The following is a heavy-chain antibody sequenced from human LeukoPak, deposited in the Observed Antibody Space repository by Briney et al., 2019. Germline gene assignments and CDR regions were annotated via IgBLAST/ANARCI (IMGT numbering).Heavy chain of an antibody. V-gene: IGHV1-18*01. J-gene: IGHJ4*02. CDR2: ISAYNGNT. D-gene: IGHD3-22*01. CDR1: GYTFTSYG. Sequence: GASVKVSCKDSGYTFTSYGISWVRQAPGQGLEWMGWISAYNGNTNYAQKLQGRVTMTTDTSTSTAYMELRSLRSDDTAVYYCARERPYYYDSSGYYYVARSLDYWGQGTLVTVSS. CDR3: ARERPYYYDSSGYYYVARSLDY.